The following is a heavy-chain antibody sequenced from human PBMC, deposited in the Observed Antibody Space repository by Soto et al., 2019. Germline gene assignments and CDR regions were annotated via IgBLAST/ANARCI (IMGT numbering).Heavy chain of an antibody. J-gene: IGHJ6*02. CDR2: INHSGST. D-gene: IGHD3-3*01. V-gene: IGHV4-34*01. CDR1: GGSFSGYY. Sequence: SETLSLTCAVYGGSFSGYYWSWIRQPPGKGLEWTGEINHSGSTNYNPSLKSRVTISVDTSKNQFSLKLSSVTAADTAVYYCARDTTIFGVVSYYGMDVWGQGTTVTVSS. CDR3: ARDTTIFGVVSYYGMDV.